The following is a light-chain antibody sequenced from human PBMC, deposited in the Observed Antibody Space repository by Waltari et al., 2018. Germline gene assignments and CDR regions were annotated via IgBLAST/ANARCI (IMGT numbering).Light chain of an antibody. J-gene: IGLJ2*01. V-gene: IGLV1-40*01. CDR2: GNN. Sequence: QSVLTQPPSVSGAPGQRITISCTGTSSNIRAGYDVHWYLQLPGTAPKLLILGNNNPPSGVPDRFSASKSDTSASLAITCPRAEDAADYYCQSYDSSLGGVIFGGGTKLTVL. CDR1: SSNIRAGYD. CDR3: QSYDSSLGGVI.